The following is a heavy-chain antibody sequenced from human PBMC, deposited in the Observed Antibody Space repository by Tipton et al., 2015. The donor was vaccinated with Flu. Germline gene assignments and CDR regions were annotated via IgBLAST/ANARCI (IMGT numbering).Heavy chain of an antibody. D-gene: IGHD4-11*01. CDR3: ARRDFSNYVSDPKSWFDS. V-gene: IGHV4-38-2*02. CDR2: IHRGGSA. CDR1: GDSIRSTYY. Sequence: TLSLTCTVSGDSIRSTYYWGWIRQPLGKGLEWIGNIHRGGSALYNPSLSSRVTISADTFKNQFSLKVTSVTATDTAVYYCARRDFSNYVSDPKSWFDSWGQGTLVTVSS. J-gene: IGHJ5*01.